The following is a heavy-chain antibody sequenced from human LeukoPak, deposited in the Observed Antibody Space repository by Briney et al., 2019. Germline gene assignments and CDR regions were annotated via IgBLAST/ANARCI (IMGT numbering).Heavy chain of an antibody. Sequence: GGSLRLSCAASGFTFSSYSMNWVRQAPGKGLEWVSSISSSSSYIYYADSVKGRFTISRDNAKNSLYLQMNSLRAEDTAVYYCARGSIAVAGRGAFDIWGQGTMVTVSS. CDR1: GFTFSSYS. D-gene: IGHD6-19*01. CDR3: ARGSIAVAGRGAFDI. J-gene: IGHJ3*02. CDR2: ISSSSSYI. V-gene: IGHV3-21*01.